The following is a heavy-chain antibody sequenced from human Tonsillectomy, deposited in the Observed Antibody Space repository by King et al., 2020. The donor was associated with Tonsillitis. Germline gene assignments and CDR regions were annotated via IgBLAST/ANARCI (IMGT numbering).Heavy chain of an antibody. CDR1: GFTFSSFG. CDR2: VSGSGGST. CDR3: AKALNPGRGYNASGRSFGF. V-gene: IGHV3-23*04. D-gene: IGHD3-10*01. Sequence: VQLVESGGGLVQPGGSLRLSCAASGFTFSSFGMSWVRQAPGKGLEWISGVSGSGGSTYYVDSVEGRFTISRDKAKNTLDLQMNSLGADDTAVYYCAKALNPGRGYNASGRSFGFWGQGTLVTVSS. J-gene: IGHJ4*02.